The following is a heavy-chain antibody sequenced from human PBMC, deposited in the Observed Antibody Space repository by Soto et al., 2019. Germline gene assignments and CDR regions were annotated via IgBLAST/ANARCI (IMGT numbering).Heavy chain of an antibody. J-gene: IGHJ4*02. CDR2: IYWDDDK. D-gene: IGHD2-2*02. Sequence: QITLKESGPTLVKPTQTLTLTCTFSGFSLNTSGVGVVWIRQPPGKALEWLALIYWDDDKRYSPSLKSRLTITKDTSKNQVVLTMTNMDPVDTATYYCAHRPSIAVVPGTIWVPGYHFDYWGQGTLVAVSS. V-gene: IGHV2-5*02. CDR1: GFSLNTSGVG. CDR3: AHRPSIAVVPGTIWVPGYHFDY.